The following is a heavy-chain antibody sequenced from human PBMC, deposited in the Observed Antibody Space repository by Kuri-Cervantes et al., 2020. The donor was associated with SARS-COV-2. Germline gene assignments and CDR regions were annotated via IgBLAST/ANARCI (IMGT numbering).Heavy chain of an antibody. CDR3: ARDHWGMTTVTYRIYGMDV. D-gene: IGHD4-17*01. V-gene: IGHV3-15*07. Sequence: GESLKISCAASGFTFSNAWMNWVRQAPGKGLEWVGRIKSKTDGGTTDYAAPVRGRFTISRDDSKNTLYLQMNSLRAEDTAVYYCARDHWGMTTVTYRIYGMDVWGQGTTVTVSS. CDR1: GFTFSNAW. J-gene: IGHJ6*02. CDR2: IKSKTDGGTT.